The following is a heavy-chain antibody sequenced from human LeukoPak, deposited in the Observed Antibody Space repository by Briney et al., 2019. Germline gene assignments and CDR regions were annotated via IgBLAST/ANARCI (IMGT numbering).Heavy chain of an antibody. CDR2: ISSSSSYI. CDR1: GFTFSSYS. J-gene: IGHJ4*02. V-gene: IGHV3-21*01. CDR3: AREDPGIAAAGFDY. D-gene: IGHD6-13*01. Sequence: PGGSLRLSCAASGFTFSSYSMNWVRQAPGKGLEWVSSISSSSSYIYYADSVKGRFTISRDNAKNSLYPQMNSLRAEDTAVYYCAREDPGIAAAGFDYWGQGTLVTVSS.